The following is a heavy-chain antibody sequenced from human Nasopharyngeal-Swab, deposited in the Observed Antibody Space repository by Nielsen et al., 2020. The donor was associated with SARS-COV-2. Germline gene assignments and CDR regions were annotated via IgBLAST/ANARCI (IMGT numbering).Heavy chain of an antibody. D-gene: IGHD2-15*01. CDR3: TRDERYCSGGSCYPTFDNWFDP. CDR1: GFTFGDYA. CDR2: IRSKAYGGTT. J-gene: IGHJ5*02. V-gene: IGHV3-49*03. Sequence: GESLKISCTASGFTFGDYAMSWFRQAPGKGLEWVGFIRSKAYGGTTEYAASVKGRFTISRDDSKSIAYLQMNSLKTEDTAVYYCTRDERYCSGGSCYPTFDNWFDPWGQETLVTVSS.